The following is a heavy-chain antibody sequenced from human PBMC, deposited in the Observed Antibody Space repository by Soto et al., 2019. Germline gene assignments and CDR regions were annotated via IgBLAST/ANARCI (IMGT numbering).Heavy chain of an antibody. V-gene: IGHV1-46*01. J-gene: IGHJ2*01. CDR2: INLFDGGT. Sequence: QVQLVQSGAEVKKPGASVKVSCKASGYTFTNYHMHWVRQAPGLVLEWMGTINLFDGGTTYTQRYQGRVTMTRDTSTSKGYMEFRSLRSEDTAVYYCASELTGTSYFDLWGSGTLVTVSS. CDR1: GYTFTNYH. D-gene: IGHD1-20*01. CDR3: ASELTGTSYFDL.